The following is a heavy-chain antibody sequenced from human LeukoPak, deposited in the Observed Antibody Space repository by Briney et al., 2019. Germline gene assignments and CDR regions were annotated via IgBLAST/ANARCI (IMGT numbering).Heavy chain of an antibody. CDR1: GFTFSSYD. D-gene: IGHD6-13*01. Sequence: GGSLRLSCAASGFTFSSYDMRWVRQATGKGLEWVSAIGTAGDTYYPGSVKGRFTISRENAKNSLYLQMNSLRAGDTAVYYCARSRRPSSSWYMNYWGQGTLVTVSS. V-gene: IGHV3-13*01. CDR2: IGTAGDT. J-gene: IGHJ4*02. CDR3: ARSRRPSSSWYMNY.